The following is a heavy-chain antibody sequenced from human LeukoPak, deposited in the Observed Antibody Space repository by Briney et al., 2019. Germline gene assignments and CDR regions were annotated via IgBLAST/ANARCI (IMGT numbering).Heavy chain of an antibody. CDR2: INHSGST. J-gene: IGHJ6*02. Sequence: PSETLSLTCAVYGGSFSGYYWSWIRQPPGKGLEWIGEINHSGSTNYNPSLKSRVTISVDTSKNQFSLKLSSVTAADTAVYYCARHITIFGVVPYYYYGMDVWGQGTTVTVSS. D-gene: IGHD3-3*01. V-gene: IGHV4-34*01. CDR3: ARHITIFGVVPYYYYGMDV. CDR1: GGSFSGYY.